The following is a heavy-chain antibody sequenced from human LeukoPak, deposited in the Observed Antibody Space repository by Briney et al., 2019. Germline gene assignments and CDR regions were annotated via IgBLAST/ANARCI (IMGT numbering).Heavy chain of an antibody. CDR3: ARGSRGSYGD. J-gene: IGHJ4*02. Sequence: PSETLSLTCTVSGYSISSSSYYWGWIRQPPGKGLEWIGSIYYSGSTYYNPSLKSRVTISVDTSKNQFSLKLSSVTAADTAVYYCARGSRGSYGDWGQGTLVTVSS. D-gene: IGHD1-26*01. V-gene: IGHV4-39*07. CDR1: GYSISSSSYY. CDR2: IYYSGST.